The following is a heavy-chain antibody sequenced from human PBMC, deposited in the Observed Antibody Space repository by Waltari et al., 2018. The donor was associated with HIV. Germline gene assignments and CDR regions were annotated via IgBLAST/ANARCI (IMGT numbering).Heavy chain of an antibody. J-gene: IGHJ5*02. CDR3: APGRGWFDP. D-gene: IGHD3-10*01. V-gene: IGHV3-74*01. CDR1: VSTFSCYW. CDR2: INSDGSST. Sequence: EVQLVEFGGGLVQHGGAPRLSSAASVSTFSCYWMNWVRQAPGKGLVWVSRINSDGSSTNYADSVKGRFTISRDNAKNTLYLQMNSLRVEDTAVYYCAPGRGWFDPWGQGTLVTVSS.